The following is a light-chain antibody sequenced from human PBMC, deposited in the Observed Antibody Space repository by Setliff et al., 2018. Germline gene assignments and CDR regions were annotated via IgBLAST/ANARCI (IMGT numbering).Light chain of an antibody. J-gene: IGLJ1*01. Sequence: QSALTQPPSVSGAPGQRVTISCTGSSSSIGGGYDVHWYQQLPGITPKLLIYDNSSRPSGVPDRFSGSNSGTAATLAITGLQAEDEADYYCQSYDSSLISYVFGPGTKV. V-gene: IGLV1-40*01. CDR1: SSSIGGGYD. CDR2: DNS. CDR3: QSYDSSLISYV.